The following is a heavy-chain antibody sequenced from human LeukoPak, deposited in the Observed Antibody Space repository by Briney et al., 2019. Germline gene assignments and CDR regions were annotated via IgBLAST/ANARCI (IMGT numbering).Heavy chain of an antibody. V-gene: IGHV4-38-2*02. CDR2: LYYSGPI. D-gene: IGHD5-18*01. Sequence: SETLSLTCTVSGYSISSGYYWGWIRQPPGKGLEWIGSLYYSGPIYYNPSLKSRVTISGDTSKNQFSLNLSSVTAADTAVYYCARHPTALVSYGFDPWGQGTLVTVSS. CDR1: GYSISSGYY. J-gene: IGHJ5*02. CDR3: ARHPTALVSYGFDP.